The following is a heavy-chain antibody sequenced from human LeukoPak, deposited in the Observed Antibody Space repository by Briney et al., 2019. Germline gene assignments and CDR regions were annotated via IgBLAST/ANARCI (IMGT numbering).Heavy chain of an antibody. J-gene: IGHJ4*02. D-gene: IGHD1-26*01. CDR2: INPGGDST. V-gene: IGHV1-46*01. CDR3: ARSGIDSGSYYLYYFDY. Sequence: ASVKVSCKAPGDTFTSYYMHWVRQAPGQGPEWMGIINPGGDSTIYAQKFQGWVTMTRDTSISTAYMELSRLRSDDTAVYYCARSGIDSGSYYLYYFDYWGQGTLVTVSS. CDR1: GDTFTSYY.